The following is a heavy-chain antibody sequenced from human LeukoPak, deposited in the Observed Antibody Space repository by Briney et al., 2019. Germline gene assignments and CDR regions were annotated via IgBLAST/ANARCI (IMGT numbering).Heavy chain of an antibody. J-gene: IGHJ4*02. V-gene: IGHV4-38-2*01. Sequence: SEALSLTCAVSGYSISIAYYWGWIPQPPGKGLEWIGSMYHSGSTYYNPSLKSRVTISLDTSNNQFSLKLTSVTAADTAVYYCARLFDNYGFDYWGQGTLVTVSS. CDR3: ARLFDNYGFDY. CDR2: MYHSGST. D-gene: IGHD5-18*01. CDR1: GYSISIAYY.